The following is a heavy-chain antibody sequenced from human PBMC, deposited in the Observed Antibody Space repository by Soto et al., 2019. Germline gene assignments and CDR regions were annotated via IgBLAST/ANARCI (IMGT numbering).Heavy chain of an antibody. Sequence: GGSLRLSCAASGFTFSSYAMHWVRQAPGKGLEWVAVISYDGSNKYYADSVKGRFTISRDNSKNTLYLQMNSLRAEDTAVYYCARDRPAAIVNRTPLGYSSSWYLDGMDVWGQGTTVTVSS. V-gene: IGHV3-30-3*01. CDR2: ISYDGSNK. D-gene: IGHD6-13*01. CDR1: GFTFSSYA. J-gene: IGHJ6*02. CDR3: ARDRPAAIVNRTPLGYSSSWYLDGMDV.